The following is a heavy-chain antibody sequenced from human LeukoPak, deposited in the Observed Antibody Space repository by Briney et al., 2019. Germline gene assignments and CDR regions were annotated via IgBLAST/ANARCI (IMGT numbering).Heavy chain of an antibody. CDR1: GFTFSSYA. CDR2: ISYDGSNK. V-gene: IGHV3-30*04. CDR3: AKGPRDSITY. Sequence: GGSLRLSCAASGFTFSSYAMHWVRQAPGKGLEWVAVISYDGSNKYYADSVKGRFTISRDNSKNTLYLQMNSLRAEDTAVYYCAKGPRDSITYWGQGTLVTVSS. J-gene: IGHJ4*02. D-gene: IGHD5-12*01.